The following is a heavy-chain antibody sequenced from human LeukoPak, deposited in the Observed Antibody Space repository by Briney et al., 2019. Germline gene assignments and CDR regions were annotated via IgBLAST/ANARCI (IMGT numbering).Heavy chain of an antibody. D-gene: IGHD5-18*01. J-gene: IGHJ3*02. Sequence: SGGPLRLSCAASGFTVSSNYMSWVRQAPGKGLEWVSVIYSGGIYNDGTTNYGDSVKGRFTISRDNSKNTLYLQMNSLRAEDTAVYYCARRELLGYSYGLRTFNIWGQGTTVTVSS. V-gene: IGHV3-66*04. CDR3: ARRELLGYSYGLRTFNI. CDR2: IYSGGIYNDGTT. CDR1: GFTVSSNY.